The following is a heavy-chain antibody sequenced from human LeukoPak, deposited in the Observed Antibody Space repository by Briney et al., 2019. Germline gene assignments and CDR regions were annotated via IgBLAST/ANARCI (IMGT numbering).Heavy chain of an antibody. CDR1: GFTLSSYA. CDR2: ISGSGGST. D-gene: IGHD3-10*01. V-gene: IGHV3-23*01. CDR3: AKGEFLLLWFGGVY. J-gene: IGHJ4*02. Sequence: GGSLRLSRAASGFTLSSYAMSWVPQAPGKGLEWVSAISGSGGSTYYADSVKGRFTISRDNSKNTLYLQMNSLRAEDTAVYYCAKGEFLLLWFGGVYWGQGTLVTVSS.